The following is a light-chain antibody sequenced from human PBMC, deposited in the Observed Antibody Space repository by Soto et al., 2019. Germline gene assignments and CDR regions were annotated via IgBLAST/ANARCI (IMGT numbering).Light chain of an antibody. J-gene: IGLJ1*01. CDR2: EVS. V-gene: IGLV2-14*01. CDR1: SSDVGNYKY. Sequence: QSVLTQPASVSGSPGQSITISCTGTSSDVGNYKYVSWYQQHPGKAPKLMIYEVSNRPSGVSNRFSGSKSGNTASLTISGLQAEDETDYYCCSHSASYTFVFGTGTKVTVL. CDR3: CSHSASYTFV.